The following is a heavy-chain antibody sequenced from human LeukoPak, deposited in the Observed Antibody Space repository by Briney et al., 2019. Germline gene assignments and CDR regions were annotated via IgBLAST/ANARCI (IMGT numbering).Heavy chain of an antibody. J-gene: IGHJ4*02. Sequence: GRSLRLSCAASGFSFSSYEMTWVRQAPGKGLEWVSYTNQIGDIIYYADSVKGRFTISRDNAKNSLYLQMNSLRAEDTAVYHCVREGLGFAHGFDYWGQGALVIVSS. CDR3: VREGLGFAHGFDY. V-gene: IGHV3-48*03. CDR2: TNQIGDII. CDR1: GFSFSSYE. D-gene: IGHD2-8*01.